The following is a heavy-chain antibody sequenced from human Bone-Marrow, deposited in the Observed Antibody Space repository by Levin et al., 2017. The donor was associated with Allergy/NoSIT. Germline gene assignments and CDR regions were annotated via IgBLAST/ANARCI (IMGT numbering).Heavy chain of an antibody. Sequence: ASVKVSCKSSGYTFSTYTMHWVRQAPGQRLEWMGWIKTANGNRKVSQKFQGRVSLTKDTSASTVHMELSSLRSEDTAVYFCARAIGDMSYYDSRGYIMDYWGQGTLVTVSS. V-gene: IGHV1-3*04. CDR3: ARAIGDMSYYDSRGYIMDY. D-gene: IGHD3-22*01. CDR2: IKTANGNR. J-gene: IGHJ4*02. CDR1: GYTFSTYT.